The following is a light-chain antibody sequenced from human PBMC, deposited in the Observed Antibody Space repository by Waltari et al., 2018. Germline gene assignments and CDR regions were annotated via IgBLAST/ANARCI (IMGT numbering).Light chain of an antibody. J-gene: IGLJ2*01. V-gene: IGLV2-8*01. CDR3: SSYAGNNTVV. CDR1: SRAVGGDRY. CDR2: EVK. Sequence: QSALTQPPSASGSPGESVTISCTGTSRAVGGDRYVPWFQQHPGKAPKLMIYEVKRRPSGVPDRFSGSKSGNTASLTVSELQTEDEADYYCSSYAGNNTVVFGGGTRLTVL.